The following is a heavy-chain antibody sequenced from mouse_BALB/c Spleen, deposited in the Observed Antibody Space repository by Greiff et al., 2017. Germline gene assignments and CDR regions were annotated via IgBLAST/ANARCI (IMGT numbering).Heavy chain of an antibody. D-gene: IGHD2-3*01. V-gene: IGHV7-3*02. CDR1: GFTFTDYY. Sequence: EVKLMESGGGLVQPGGSLRLSCATSGFTFTDYYMSWVRQPPGKALEWLGFIRNKANGYTTEYSASVKGRFTISRDNSQSILYLQMNTLRAEDSATYYCARDDGYSNYFDYWGQGTTLTVSS. CDR3: ARDDGYSNYFDY. J-gene: IGHJ2*01. CDR2: IRNKANGYTT.